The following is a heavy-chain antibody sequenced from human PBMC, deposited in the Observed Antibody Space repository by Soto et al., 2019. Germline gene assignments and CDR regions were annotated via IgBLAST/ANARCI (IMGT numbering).Heavy chain of an antibody. J-gene: IGHJ6*02. D-gene: IGHD6-19*01. V-gene: IGHV1-18*01. Sequence: QVQLVQSGAEVKTPGASVKVSCKASGYTFTKYAISWMRQAPGQGLEWVGWISVYNGNTKYAENLQGGVIVTXXTXTXXVYMGLRSLRSDDTAVYYCAREGAGLYYYYYGMDVWGQGTTVTVPS. CDR2: ISVYNGNT. CDR1: GYTFTKYA. CDR3: AREGAGLYYYYYGMDV.